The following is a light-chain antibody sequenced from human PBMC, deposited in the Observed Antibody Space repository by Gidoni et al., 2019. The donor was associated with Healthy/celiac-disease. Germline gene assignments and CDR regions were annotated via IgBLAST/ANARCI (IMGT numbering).Light chain of an antibody. CDR1: SSDVGGYNY. V-gene: IGLV2-14*03. J-gene: IGLJ1*01. CDR2: DVS. Sequence: QSALTQPASVSRSPGQSITISCTGTSSDVGGYNYVSWYQQHPGKAPKVIIYDVSSRPSGVSNRFSGSKSGNTASLTISGLQAEDEADYYCSSFTSSSTLVFGTGTKVTVL. CDR3: SSFTSSSTLV.